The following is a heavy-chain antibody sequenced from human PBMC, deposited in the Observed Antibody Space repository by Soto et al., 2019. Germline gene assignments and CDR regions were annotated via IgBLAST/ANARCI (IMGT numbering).Heavy chain of an antibody. J-gene: IGHJ4*02. CDR3: ARWIDNGYFDY. CDR1: GFSFTSYS. CDR2: INAGRGKT. Sequence: QGPLVQSGAEVKKPGASVKVSCGTSGFSFTSYSFHWVRQAPAQGLQWMGWINAGRGKTKYSQQFQGRVTFTWDTSANTVYMELSRLTSDDTSVFYCARWIDNGYFDYWGQGTLVTVSA. D-gene: IGHD4-17*01. V-gene: IGHV1-3*01.